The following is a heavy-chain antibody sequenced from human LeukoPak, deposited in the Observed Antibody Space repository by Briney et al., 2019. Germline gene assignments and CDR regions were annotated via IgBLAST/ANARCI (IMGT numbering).Heavy chain of an antibody. D-gene: IGHD2-2*02. J-gene: IGHJ4*02. CDR3: ARVVPAAIGGTDY. Sequence: SETLSLTCTVSGGSISSSSYSWGWIRQPPGKGLEWIGSIYYSGSTYYNPSLKSRVTISVDTSKNQFSLKLSSVTAAETAVYYCARVVPAAIGGTDYWGQGTLVTVSS. CDR1: GGSISSSSYS. CDR2: IYYSGST. V-gene: IGHV4-39*07.